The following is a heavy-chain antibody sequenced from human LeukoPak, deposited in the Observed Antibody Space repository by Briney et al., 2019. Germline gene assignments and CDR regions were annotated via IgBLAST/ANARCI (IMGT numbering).Heavy chain of an antibody. Sequence: SETLSLTCAVYGGSFSGYYWSWIRQPPGKGLEWIGEINHSGSTNYNPSLKSRVTISVDTSKNQLSLKLSSVTAADTAVYYCAREKVVVVAATTPYYYYYGMDVWGQGTTVTVSS. D-gene: IGHD2-15*01. V-gene: IGHV4-34*01. CDR2: INHSGST. CDR1: GGSFSGYY. CDR3: AREKVVVVAATTPYYYYYGMDV. J-gene: IGHJ6*02.